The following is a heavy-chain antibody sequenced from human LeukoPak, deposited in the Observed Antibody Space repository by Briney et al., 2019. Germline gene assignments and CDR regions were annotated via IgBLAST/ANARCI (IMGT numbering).Heavy chain of an antibody. CDR3: ATLSLDSSGYHDY. J-gene: IGHJ4*02. V-gene: IGHV4-38-2*01. D-gene: IGHD3-22*01. CDR1: GYSISSAYY. Sequence: SETLSLTCAASGYSISSAYYWGWIRQPPGKGLEWIGSVYHSGSTYYKPSLQSRATISVDTSKNQFSLKLSSVTAADTAVYYCATLSLDSSGYHDYWGQGTLVTVSS. CDR2: VYHSGST.